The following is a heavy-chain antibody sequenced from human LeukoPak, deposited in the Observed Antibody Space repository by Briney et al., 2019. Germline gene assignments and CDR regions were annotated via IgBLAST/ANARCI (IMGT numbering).Heavy chain of an antibody. Sequence: SETLSLTCTVSGGSISSYYWSWIRQPAGKGLEWIGRIHTSGSTNYNPSLKSRVTMSVDTSKNQFSLKLSSVTAADTAVYYCARIAAAGLPTFYYFDYWGQGTLVTVSS. CDR3: ARIAAAGLPTFYYFDY. V-gene: IGHV4-4*07. CDR2: IHTSGST. D-gene: IGHD6-13*01. CDR1: GGSISSYY. J-gene: IGHJ4*02.